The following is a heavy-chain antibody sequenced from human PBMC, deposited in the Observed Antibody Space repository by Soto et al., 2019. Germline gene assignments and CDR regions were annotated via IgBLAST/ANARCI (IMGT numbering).Heavy chain of an antibody. Sequence: QVPLVQSGAEVKTPGASVKVSCKASGYTFTNFGINWVRQAPGLGLEWVGWISPYNGNTQTVEKLQGRVTMTTDTSTSTAYMELRSLRSDDTAVYYCARGRDYGDFYFDYWGQGTLVTVSS. CDR2: ISPYNGNT. V-gene: IGHV1-18*01. CDR1: GYTFTNFG. CDR3: ARGRDYGDFYFDY. D-gene: IGHD4-17*01. J-gene: IGHJ4*02.